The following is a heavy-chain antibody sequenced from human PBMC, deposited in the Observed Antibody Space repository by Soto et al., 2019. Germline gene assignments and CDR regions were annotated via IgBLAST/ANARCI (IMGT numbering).Heavy chain of an antibody. V-gene: IGHV3-21*01. D-gene: IGHD6-13*01. CDR3: ARAPAADGYYGMDV. CDR2: ISRTSSHI. CDR1: EFSFSTYN. Sequence: EVQLVESGGGLVKPGGSLRLSCVASEFSFSTYNMNWVRQAPGEGLQWVSFISRTSSHIHYADSVQGRFTISRDNAKNSLYLEMNSLRAEDTAVYYCARAPAADGYYGMDVWGQGNTVTVSS. J-gene: IGHJ6*02.